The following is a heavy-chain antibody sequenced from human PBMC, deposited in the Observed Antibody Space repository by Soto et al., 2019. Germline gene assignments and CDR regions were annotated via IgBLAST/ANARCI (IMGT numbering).Heavy chain of an antibody. CDR1: GYTFTSYA. CDR3: ARDLCLSSGGSCYSPYFDY. CDR2: INAGNGNT. Sequence: ASVKVSCKASGYTFTSYAMHWVRQAPGQRLEWMGWINAGNGNTKYSQKFQGRVTITRDTSASTAYMELSSLRSEDTAVYYCARDLCLSSGGSCYSPYFDYWGQGTLVTVSS. J-gene: IGHJ4*02. V-gene: IGHV1-3*01. D-gene: IGHD2-15*01.